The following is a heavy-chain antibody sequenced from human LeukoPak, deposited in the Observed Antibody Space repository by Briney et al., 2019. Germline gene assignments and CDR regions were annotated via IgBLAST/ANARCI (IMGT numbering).Heavy chain of an antibody. Sequence: GGSLRLSCAASGFTFSSYSMNWVRQAPGKGLEWVSYISSSSSTIYYADSVKGRFTISRDNAKNSLYLQVNSLRAEDTAVYYCASLYSSSWYGFYWGQGTLVTVSS. CDR1: GFTFSSYS. J-gene: IGHJ4*02. CDR3: ASLYSSSWYGFY. D-gene: IGHD6-13*01. CDR2: ISSSSSTI. V-gene: IGHV3-48*01.